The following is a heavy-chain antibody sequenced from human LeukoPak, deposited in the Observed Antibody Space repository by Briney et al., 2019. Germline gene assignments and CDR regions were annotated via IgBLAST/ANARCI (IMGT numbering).Heavy chain of an antibody. CDR2: MNPNSSNT. D-gene: IGHD3-9*01. Sequence: GASVKVSCKASGYTFTSYDINWVRQATGQGLEWMGWMNPNSSNTGYAQKFQGRVTMTTDTSTSTAYMELRSLRSDDTAVYYCARDRRAHVLRYFDWLSPFDYWGQGTLVTVSS. CDR3: ARDRRAHVLRYFDWLSPFDY. CDR1: GYTFTSYD. J-gene: IGHJ4*02. V-gene: IGHV1-8*01.